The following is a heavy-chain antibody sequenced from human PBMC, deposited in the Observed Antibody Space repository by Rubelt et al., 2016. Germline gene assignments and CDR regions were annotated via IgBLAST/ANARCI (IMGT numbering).Heavy chain of an antibody. CDR3: ARFRGSGWYLVDY. CDR1: GGSISSGDYY. J-gene: IGHJ4*02. V-gene: IGHV4-31*03. Sequence: GLVKPSQTLSLTCTVSGGSISSGDYYWTWIRQLPGKGLEWIGYINYSGSTYYNPPLKSRITISVDTSKNQFSLKLSSVTAADTAVYYCARFRGSGWYLVDYWGQGTLVTVSS. D-gene: IGHD6-19*01. CDR2: INYSGST.